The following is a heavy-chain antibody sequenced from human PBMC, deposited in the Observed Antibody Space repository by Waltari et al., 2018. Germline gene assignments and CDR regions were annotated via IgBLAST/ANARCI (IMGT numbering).Heavy chain of an antibody. Sequence: VQSGAEVKKPGASVKVSCKASGYTFTGYYMHWVRQAPGQGLEWMGRINPNSGGTNYAQKFQGRVTMTRDTSISTAYMELSRLRSDDTAVYYCASGVIVVVPAARPDWYFDLWGRGTLVTVSS. J-gene: IGHJ2*01. CDR3: ASGVIVVVPAARPDWYFDL. CDR2: INPNSGGT. D-gene: IGHD2-2*01. V-gene: IGHV1-2*06. CDR1: GYTFTGYY.